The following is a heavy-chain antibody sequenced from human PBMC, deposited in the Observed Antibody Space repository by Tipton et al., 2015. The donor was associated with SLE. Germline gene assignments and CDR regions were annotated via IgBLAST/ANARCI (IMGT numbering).Heavy chain of an antibody. J-gene: IGHJ5*02. CDR1: GGSISSSSYY. CDR2: IYYSGST. V-gene: IGHV4-39*01. D-gene: IGHD2-8*02. Sequence: GLVKPSETLSLTCTVSGGSISSSSYYWGWICQPPGKGLEWIGSIYYSGSTYYNPSLKSRVTISVDTSKNQFSLKLSSVTAADTAVYYCARQSYPGLVVYAHNWFDPWGQGTLVTVSS. CDR3: ARQSYPGLVVYAHNWFDP.